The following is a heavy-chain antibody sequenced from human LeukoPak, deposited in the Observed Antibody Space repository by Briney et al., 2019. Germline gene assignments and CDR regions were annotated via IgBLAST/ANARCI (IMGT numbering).Heavy chain of an antibody. Sequence: GGSLRLSCAASGFTFSSYAMSWVRQAPGKGLEWVSAISGSGGSTYYADSVKGRFTISRDNSKNTLYLQMNSLRAEDTAVYYCAKGSQAPSGWYIPSFDYWGQGTLVTVSS. J-gene: IGHJ4*02. CDR3: AKGSQAPSGWYIPSFDY. D-gene: IGHD6-19*01. CDR2: ISGSGGST. CDR1: GFTFSSYA. V-gene: IGHV3-23*01.